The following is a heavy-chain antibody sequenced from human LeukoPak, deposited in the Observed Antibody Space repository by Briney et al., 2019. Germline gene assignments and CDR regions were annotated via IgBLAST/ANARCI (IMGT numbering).Heavy chain of an antibody. D-gene: IGHD4-17*01. J-gene: IGHJ4*02. CDR3: ARGNDYGDYAAFGY. CDR2: ISSSGSTI. V-gene: IGHV3-48*04. Sequence: PGKSLRLSCAASGFIFSSYGMHWIRQAPGKGLEWVSYISSSGSTIYYADSVKGRFTISRDNAKNSLYLQMNSLRAEDTAVYYCARGNDYGDYAAFGYWGQGTLVTVSS. CDR1: GFIFSSYG.